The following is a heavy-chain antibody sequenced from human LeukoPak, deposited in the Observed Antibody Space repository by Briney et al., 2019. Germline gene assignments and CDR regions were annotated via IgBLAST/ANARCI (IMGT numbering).Heavy chain of an antibody. CDR1: GFVFNNYG. V-gene: IGHV3-23*01. Sequence: GGSLRLSCVASGFVFNNYGMAWVRQAPGKGLQWVATISGAGDASYYADSVKGRFTTSRDNSRDNSKNILYLQMNSLRAEDTAVYYCAKDRSYYYDSSGPTGFDYWGQGTLVTVSS. CDR2: ISGAGDAS. D-gene: IGHD3-22*01. J-gene: IGHJ4*02. CDR3: AKDRSYYYDSSGPTGFDY.